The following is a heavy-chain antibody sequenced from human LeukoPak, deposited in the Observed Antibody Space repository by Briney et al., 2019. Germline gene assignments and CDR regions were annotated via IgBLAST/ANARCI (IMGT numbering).Heavy chain of an antibody. V-gene: IGHV3-7*05. Sequence: GGSLRLSCAASGFTFSSYWMSWVRQAPGKGLEWVANIKQDASEKYYVDSVKGRFTISRDNAKNSLYLQMNSLRAEDTAVYYCARDNGYYDFWSGYDRYFDYWGQGTLVTVSS. D-gene: IGHD3-3*01. J-gene: IGHJ4*02. CDR3: ARDNGYYDFWSGYDRYFDY. CDR2: IKQDASEK. CDR1: GFTFSSYW.